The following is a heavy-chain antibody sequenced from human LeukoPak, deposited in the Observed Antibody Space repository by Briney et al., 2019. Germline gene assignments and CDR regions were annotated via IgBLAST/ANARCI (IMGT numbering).Heavy chain of an antibody. J-gene: IGHJ4*02. D-gene: IGHD3-10*01. CDR1: GFTVDSNY. Sequence: GGSLRLSCAASGFTVDSNYLSWVRQAPGKGLEWVSAISGSGETTYYADSVKGRFTISRDNAKNSLYLQMNSLRAEDTAVYYCAREHYYGSGIDYWGQGTLVTVSS. V-gene: IGHV3-23*01. CDR3: AREHYYGSGIDY. CDR2: ISGSGETT.